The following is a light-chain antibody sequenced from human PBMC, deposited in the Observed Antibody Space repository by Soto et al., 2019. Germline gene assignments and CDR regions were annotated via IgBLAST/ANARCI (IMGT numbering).Light chain of an antibody. CDR3: ISYTSSDTYV. Sequence: QSALTQPASVSGSPGQSITISCTGTSTDVGGYNYVSWYQQHPGKAPKLMIYDVTSRPSGVSNRFSGSKSGNTASLIISGLQAADEADYYCISYTSSDTYVFGTGTKLTVL. V-gene: IGLV2-14*01. CDR2: DVT. J-gene: IGLJ1*01. CDR1: STDVGGYNY.